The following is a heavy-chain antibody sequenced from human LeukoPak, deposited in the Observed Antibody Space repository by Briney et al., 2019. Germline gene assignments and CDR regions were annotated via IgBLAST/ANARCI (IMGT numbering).Heavy chain of an antibody. J-gene: IGHJ6*03. V-gene: IGHV1-8*01. Sequence: ASVKVSCKASGYTFTSYDINWVRQATGQGLEWMGWMNPNSGNTGYAQKFQGRVTMTRNTSISTAYMELSSLRSEDTAVYYCARGQISSSWTVNYYYYYYMDVWGKGTTVTVSS. CDR3: ARGQISSSWTVNYYYYYYMDV. D-gene: IGHD6-13*01. CDR2: MNPNSGNT. CDR1: GYTFTSYD.